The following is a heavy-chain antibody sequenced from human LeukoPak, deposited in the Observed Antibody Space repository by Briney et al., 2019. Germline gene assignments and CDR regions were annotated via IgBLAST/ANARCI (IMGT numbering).Heavy chain of an antibody. D-gene: IGHD3-22*01. CDR3: ARAATAPITRIVVVPFDY. Sequence: RASVKVSCKASGYTFTGYYMHWVRQAPGQGLEWMGWINPNSGVTNYAQKFQGRVTMTRDTSISTAYMELSRLRSDDPAVYYCARAATAPITRIVVVPFDYWGQGTLVTVSS. CDR2: INPNSGVT. V-gene: IGHV1-2*02. CDR1: GYTFTGYY. J-gene: IGHJ4*02.